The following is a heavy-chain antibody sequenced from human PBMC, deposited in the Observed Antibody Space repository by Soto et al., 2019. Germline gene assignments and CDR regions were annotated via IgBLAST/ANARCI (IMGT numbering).Heavy chain of an antibody. J-gene: IGHJ3*02. D-gene: IGHD3-10*01. CDR1: GYSFTTYW. CDR3: ARSRDRELTTRDAFDI. Sequence: PGESLKISCQGFGYSFTTYWIGWVRQMPGKGLEWMGIIYPGDSDTRYSPSFQGQVTISADKSISTAYLQWSSLKASDTAMYYCARSRDRELTTRDAFDIWGQGTMVTVSS. V-gene: IGHV5-51*01. CDR2: IYPGDSDT.